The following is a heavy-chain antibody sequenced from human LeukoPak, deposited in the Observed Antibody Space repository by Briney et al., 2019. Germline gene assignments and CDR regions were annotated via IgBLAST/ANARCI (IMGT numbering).Heavy chain of an antibody. CDR1: GFTFSSYS. CDR3: ARDRGTMNIDY. D-gene: IGHD1-14*01. Sequence: GGSLRLSCAASGFTFSSYSMNWVRQAPGKGLEWVSYISSSSSTIYYADSVKGRFTISRDNAKNSLYLQMNSLRAEDTAVYYCARDRGTMNIDYWGQGTLVTVSS. J-gene: IGHJ4*02. CDR2: ISSSSSTI. V-gene: IGHV3-48*04.